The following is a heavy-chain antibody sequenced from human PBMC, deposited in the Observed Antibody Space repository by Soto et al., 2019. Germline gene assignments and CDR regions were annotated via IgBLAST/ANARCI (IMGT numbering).Heavy chain of an antibody. Sequence: GESLKISCKASGYSFSNYWIAWVRQMSGTGLEWMGIIYPSDSYTRYSPSFQGHVTISADKSISTAYLQWSSLKASDTAMYYCAILTGTTPSDPWGQGTLVTVSS. CDR1: GYSFSNYW. V-gene: IGHV5-51*01. CDR3: AILTGTTPSDP. CDR2: IYPSDSYT. J-gene: IGHJ5*02. D-gene: IGHD1-7*01.